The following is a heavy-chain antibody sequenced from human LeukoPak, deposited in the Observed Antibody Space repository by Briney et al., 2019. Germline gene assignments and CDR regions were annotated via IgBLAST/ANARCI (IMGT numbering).Heavy chain of an antibody. J-gene: IGHJ3*02. CDR3: AKNVDTSMVHDAFDI. CDR2: LSGSGHRT. V-gene: IGHV3-23*01. D-gene: IGHD5-18*01. Sequence: GGSLRLSCVASGFAFRNHAMNWVRQAPGKGLEWVSVLSGSGHRTYYADSVKGRFTISRDNSKNTLFLQMNSLRAEDTAVYYCAKNVDTSMVHDAFDIWGQGTMVTVSS. CDR1: GFAFRNHA.